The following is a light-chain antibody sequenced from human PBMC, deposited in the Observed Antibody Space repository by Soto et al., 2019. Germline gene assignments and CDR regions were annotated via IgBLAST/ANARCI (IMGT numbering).Light chain of an antibody. CDR2: DVS. J-gene: IGKJ1*01. CDR1: HFVSSF. V-gene: IGKV1-5*01. CDR3: QQYYISWW. Sequence: DIQMTHAPSTLSASVGYRVTVTCLSSHFVSSFLGCYHQKPGKVPKLLIFDVSILASGVPSRFSGSGSGTEFTLTISSLQPEDFATCSCQQYYISWWFGQVAKVDI.